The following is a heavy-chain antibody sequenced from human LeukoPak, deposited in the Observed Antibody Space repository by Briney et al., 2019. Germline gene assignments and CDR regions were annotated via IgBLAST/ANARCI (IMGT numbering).Heavy chain of an antibody. CDR3: AKGLQKLGFCSSTSCYMATTDF. D-gene: IGHD2-2*02. V-gene: IGHV3-9*01. Sequence: PGRSLRLSCAASGFTFDDYAMHWVRQAPGKGLGWVSGISWNSGSIGYADSVKGRFTISRDNGKNSLYLQMNRLRPDDTALYYCAKGLQKLGFCSSTSCYMATTDFWGQGTLVTVSS. CDR2: ISWNSGSI. CDR1: GFTFDDYA. J-gene: IGHJ4*02.